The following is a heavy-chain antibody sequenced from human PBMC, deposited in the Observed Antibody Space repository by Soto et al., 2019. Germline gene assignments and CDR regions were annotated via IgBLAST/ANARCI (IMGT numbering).Heavy chain of an antibody. CDR1: GGSIISSSYY. D-gene: IGHD6-13*01. J-gene: IGHJ6*02. CDR3: ATPRRAAAGTGYYYGVDV. Sequence: SETLSLTCTVSGGSIISSSYYWVWIRQPPGKGLEWIGSIYYSGSTYYNPSLKSRVTISVDTSKNQFSLKLSSVTAADTAVYYCATPRRAAAGTGYYYGVDVWGQGTTVTVSS. V-gene: IGHV4-39*01. CDR2: IYYSGST.